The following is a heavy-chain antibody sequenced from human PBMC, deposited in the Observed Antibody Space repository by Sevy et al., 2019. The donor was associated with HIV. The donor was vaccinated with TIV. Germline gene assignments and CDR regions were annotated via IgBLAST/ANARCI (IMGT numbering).Heavy chain of an antibody. CDR2: IKEDGSEK. V-gene: IGHV3-7*01. J-gene: IGHJ4*02. Sequence: GGYLRLSCAASGFSFSSFWMSWVRQSPGKGLEWVANIKEDGSEKYYVDSVKGRFTISRDNAKNSLYLQMNSLRAEDTAVYYCAREGQWSHPGDYWGQGILVTVSS. CDR1: GFSFSSFW. CDR3: AREGQWSHPGDY. D-gene: IGHD2-15*01.